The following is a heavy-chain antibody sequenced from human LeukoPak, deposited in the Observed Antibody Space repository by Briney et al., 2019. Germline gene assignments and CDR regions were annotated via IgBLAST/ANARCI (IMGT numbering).Heavy chain of an antibody. V-gene: IGHV1-8*01. CDR3: VRDGEGVAISVNYWFDP. CDR2: MNPNNGNT. Sequence: ASVNVSCKASGFTFTSYDINWVRQASGQGLEWMGWMNPNNGNTGYAQKFQGRVTMTRDTSISTAYMELRGLRSEDTAVYYCVRDGEGVAISVNYWFDPWGQGTLVTVSS. CDR1: GFTFTSYD. J-gene: IGHJ5*02. D-gene: IGHD3-10*01.